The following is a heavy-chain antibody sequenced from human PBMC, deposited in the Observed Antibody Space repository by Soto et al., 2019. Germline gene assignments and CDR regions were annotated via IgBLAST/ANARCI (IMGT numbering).Heavy chain of an antibody. Sequence: EVQLLESGGCLVQPGGSLRLSCAASGFTFSSYAMSWVRQAPGKGLEWVSAISGSGGSTYYADSVKGRFTISRDNSKNTLYLQMNSLRAEDTAVYYCAKGIVGGSYYWYFDLWGRGTLVTVSS. CDR3: AKGIVGGSYYWYFDL. V-gene: IGHV3-23*01. CDR2: ISGSGGST. CDR1: GFTFSSYA. D-gene: IGHD1-26*01. J-gene: IGHJ2*01.